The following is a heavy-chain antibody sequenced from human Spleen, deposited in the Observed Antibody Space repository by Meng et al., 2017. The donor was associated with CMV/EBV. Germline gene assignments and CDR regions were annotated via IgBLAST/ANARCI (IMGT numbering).Heavy chain of an antibody. J-gene: IGHJ6*02. V-gene: IGHV4-31*03. CDR2: VYYSGST. D-gene: IGHD3-16*01. CDR1: GGSMSSGSIS. CDR3: ARVPLGDDYYYGMDV. Sequence: SETLSLTCSVSGGSMSSGSISWIWIRQYPGKGLEWIGYVYYSGSTYYNPSLKSRVIISIDTSKSQFSLNLSSVTAADTAVYYCARVPLGDDYYYGMDVWGQGTTVTVSS.